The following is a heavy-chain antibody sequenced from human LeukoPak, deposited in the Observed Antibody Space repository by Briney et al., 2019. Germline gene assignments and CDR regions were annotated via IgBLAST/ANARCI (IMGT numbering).Heavy chain of an antibody. CDR2: IYYSGIT. V-gene: IGHV4-39*07. CDR1: GDSISSSSFY. J-gene: IGHJ3*02. CDR3: ARSGPAAGRPDAFDI. Sequence: PSETLSLTCTLSGDSISSSSFYWRSIRQPPGKGLECIGTIYYSGITYYSSSLKSRVTISVDTSRNQFSLGLTSVTAADTAVYFCARSGPAAGRPDAFDIWGKGTMVTVSS. D-gene: IGHD2-2*01.